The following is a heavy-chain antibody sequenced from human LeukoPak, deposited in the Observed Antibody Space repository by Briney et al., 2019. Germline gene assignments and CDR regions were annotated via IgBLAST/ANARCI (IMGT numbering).Heavy chain of an antibody. CDR1: GGTFSSYA. CDR3: AIDTQYNFWDGHPILQAFDV. V-gene: IGHV1-69*06. Sequence: ASVKVSCKASGGTFSSYAISWVRLAPGQGPEWMGVIIVTFGTTTYAQKFQGRVTITADKSTNTAYLEVTTLRSEDTAMYYCAIDTQYNFWDGHPILQAFDVWGQGTMLTVSS. CDR2: IIVTFGTT. D-gene: IGHD3-3*01. J-gene: IGHJ3*01.